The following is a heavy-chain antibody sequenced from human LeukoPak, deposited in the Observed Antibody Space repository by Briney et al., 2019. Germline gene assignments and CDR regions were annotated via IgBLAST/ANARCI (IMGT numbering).Heavy chain of an antibody. CDR2: ITATGGST. D-gene: IGHD7-27*01. Sequence: GGSLRLSCAASGFTFNNYAMNWVRQAPGKGLEWVSTITATGGSTYYADSVKGRLTISRDNSKNTLYLQMNSLRAEDTALYYCVRYWGIDYWGQGTLVTVSS. J-gene: IGHJ4*02. CDR1: GFTFNNYA. CDR3: VRYWGIDY. V-gene: IGHV3-23*01.